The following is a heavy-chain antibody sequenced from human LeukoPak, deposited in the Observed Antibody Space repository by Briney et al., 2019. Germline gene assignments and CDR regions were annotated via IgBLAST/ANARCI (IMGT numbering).Heavy chain of an antibody. CDR2: ISSSGSTI. V-gene: IGHV3-48*03. J-gene: IGHJ6*04. CDR1: GFTFSSYE. Sequence: GGSLRLSCAASGFTFSSYEMNWVRQAPGKGLEWVSYISSSGSTIYYADSVKGRFTISRDNAKNSLYLQMNSLRAEDTAVYYCARDHRLGGYTSSYYYYYGMDVWGKGTTVTVSS. D-gene: IGHD6-13*01. CDR3: ARDHRLGGYTSSYYYYYGMDV.